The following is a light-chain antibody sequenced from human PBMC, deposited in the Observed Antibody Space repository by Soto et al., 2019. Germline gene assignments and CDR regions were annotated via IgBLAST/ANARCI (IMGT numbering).Light chain of an antibody. CDR2: QDS. V-gene: IGLV3-1*01. Sequence: SYELTQPPSVSVSPGQTASITCSGDKLGDKYACWYQQKPGQSPVLVIYQDSKRPSGIPERFSGANSGKTATLTISGTQAMDESDYYCQAWDSSTHVFGTGTKLTVL. CDR1: KLGDKY. CDR3: QAWDSSTHV. J-gene: IGLJ1*01.